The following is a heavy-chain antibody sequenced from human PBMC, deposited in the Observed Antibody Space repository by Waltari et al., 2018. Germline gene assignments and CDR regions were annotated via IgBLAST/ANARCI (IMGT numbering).Heavy chain of an antibody. CDR3: ARGFYYFDY. D-gene: IGHD3-10*01. V-gene: IGHV3-72*01. CDR2: TRNKANSYTT. J-gene: IGHJ4*02. CDR1: GFTFSDHY. Sequence: EVQLVESGGGLVQPGGSLRLSCEASGFTFSDHYMDWVRQAPGKGREWVGRTRNKANSYTTEYAASVKGRFTISRDDSKNSLYLQMNSLKTEDTAVYYCARGFYYFDYWGQGTLVTVSS.